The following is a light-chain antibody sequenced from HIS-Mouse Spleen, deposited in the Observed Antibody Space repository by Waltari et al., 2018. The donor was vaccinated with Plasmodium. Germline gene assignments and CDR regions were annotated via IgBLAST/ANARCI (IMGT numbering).Light chain of an antibody. Sequence: EIVMTQSPATLSVSPGERATLSCRASQSVSSNLAWYQQKPGQAPRLLIYGASTRATGIPARFSGSGSGTEFTLTISSMQSEDVAVDYCQQYNNWPPYTFGQGTKREIK. J-gene: IGKJ2*01. V-gene: IGKV3-15*01. CDR2: GAS. CDR3: QQYNNWPPYT. CDR1: QSVSSN.